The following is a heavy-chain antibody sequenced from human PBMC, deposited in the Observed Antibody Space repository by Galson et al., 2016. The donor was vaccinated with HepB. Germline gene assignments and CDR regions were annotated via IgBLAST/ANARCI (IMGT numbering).Heavy chain of an antibody. CDR3: ARAPDGLTGTPSWFDP. J-gene: IGHJ5*02. Sequence: TLSLTCTVSGGSINSDIYSWNWIRQAPGKGLEWIGHIYHDGRSYYNSSFNSRVTMSVDRSKNQFSLKLKSVTAADTAVYYCARAPDGLTGTPSWFDPWGQGTLVIVSS. CDR2: IYHDGRS. D-gene: IGHD1-7*01. V-gene: IGHV4-30-2*01. CDR1: GGSINSDIYS.